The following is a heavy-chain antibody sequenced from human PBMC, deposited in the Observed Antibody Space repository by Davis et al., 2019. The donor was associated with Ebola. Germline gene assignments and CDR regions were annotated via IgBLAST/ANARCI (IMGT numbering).Heavy chain of an antibody. V-gene: IGHV4-59*01. CDR2: IYYSGST. Sequence: SETLSLTCTVSGGSISGYYWSWIRQPPGKGLEWIGYIYYSGSTNYNPSLKSRVTISVDTSKNQFSLKLSSVTAADTAVYYCARSRSCTNGVCYTGWFDPWGQGTLVTVSS. CDR3: ARSRSCTNGVCYTGWFDP. J-gene: IGHJ5*02. D-gene: IGHD2-8*01. CDR1: GGSISGYY.